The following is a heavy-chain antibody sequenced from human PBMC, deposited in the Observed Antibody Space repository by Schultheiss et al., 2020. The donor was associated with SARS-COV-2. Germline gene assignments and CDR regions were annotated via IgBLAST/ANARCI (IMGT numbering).Heavy chain of an antibody. D-gene: IGHD2-21*01. J-gene: IGHJ4*02. CDR3: AKDSTRLWSSIDC. CDR2: ISWNSGSI. CDR1: GFTFDDYA. V-gene: IGHV3-9*01. Sequence: GGSLRLSCAASGFTFDDYAMHWVRQAPGKGLEWVSGISWNSGSIGYADSVKGRFTISRDNSKNTLYVQMNSLSAEDTGVYYCAKDSTRLWSSIDCWVQGTLVTVSS.